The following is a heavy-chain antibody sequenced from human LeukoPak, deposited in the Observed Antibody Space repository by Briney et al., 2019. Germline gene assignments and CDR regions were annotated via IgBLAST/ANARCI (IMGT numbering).Heavy chain of an antibody. J-gene: IGHJ6*03. CDR2: INWNGGST. CDR3: AGSAGYSSSWYYYYYYMDV. CDR1: GFTFDDYG. D-gene: IGHD6-13*01. Sequence: PGGSLRLSCAASGFTFDDYGMSWVRQAPGKGLEWVSGINWNGGSTGYADSVKGRFTISRDNAKNSLYLQMNSLRAEDTALYYCAGSAGYSSSWYYYYYYMDVWGKGTTVTVSS. V-gene: IGHV3-20*04.